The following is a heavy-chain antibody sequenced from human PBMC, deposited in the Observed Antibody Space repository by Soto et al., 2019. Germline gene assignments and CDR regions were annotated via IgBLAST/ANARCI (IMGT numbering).Heavy chain of an antibody. CDR1: GGSFSGYY. D-gene: IGHD3-10*01. CDR3: AKSPVRGVISYYYYYGMDV. CDR2: INHSGST. J-gene: IGHJ6*02. V-gene: IGHV4-34*01. Sequence: SETLSLTCAVYGGSFSGYYWSWIRQPPGKGLEWIGEINHSGSTNYNPSLKSRVTISVDTSKNQFSLKLSSVTAADTAVYYCAKSPVRGVISYYYYYGMDVWGQGTTVTVSS.